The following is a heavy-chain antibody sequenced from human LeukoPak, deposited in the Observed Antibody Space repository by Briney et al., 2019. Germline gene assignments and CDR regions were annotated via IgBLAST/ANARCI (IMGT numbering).Heavy chain of an antibody. V-gene: IGHV4-39*01. CDR1: GGSISSSSYY. CDR2: IYYSGST. J-gene: IGHJ4*02. Sequence: NPSETLSLTCTVSGGSISSSSYYWGWIRQPPGKGLEWIGSIYYSGSTYYNPSLKSRVTISVDTSKNQFSLKLSSVTAADTAVYYCARHAAYIVLMVYAIGYSDYWGQGTLVTVSS. CDR3: ARHAAYIVLMVYAIGYSDY. D-gene: IGHD2-8*01.